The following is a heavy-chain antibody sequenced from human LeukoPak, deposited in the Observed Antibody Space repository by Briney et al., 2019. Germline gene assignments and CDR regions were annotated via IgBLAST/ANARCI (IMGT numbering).Heavy chain of an antibody. V-gene: IGHV4-59*01. D-gene: IGHD6-19*01. CDR1: GGPISSYY. CDR3: ARAVAGHFDY. CDR2: IYYSGST. J-gene: IGHJ4*02. Sequence: SETLSLTCTVSGGPISSYYWSWIRQPPGKGLEWIGYIYYSGSTNYNPSLKSRVTISVDTSKNQFSLKLSSVTAADTAVYYCARAVAGHFDYWGQGTLVTVSS.